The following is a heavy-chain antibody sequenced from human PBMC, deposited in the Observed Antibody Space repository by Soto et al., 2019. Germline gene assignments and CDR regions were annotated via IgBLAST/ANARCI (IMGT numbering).Heavy chain of an antibody. D-gene: IGHD2-21*02. CDR3: IQSRCGGDCLQSYASHYYYGMDV. Sequence: SGPTLVNPTQTLTLTCTFSGFSLSTSGVGVGWIRQPPGKALEWLALIYWDGDKRYSPSLRSRLTISKDTSKNQVVLTMTNMDPVDTATYYCIQSRCGGDCLQSYASHYYYGMDVWGQGTTVTVSS. CDR2: IYWDGDK. J-gene: IGHJ6*02. CDR1: GFSLSTSGVG. V-gene: IGHV2-5*02.